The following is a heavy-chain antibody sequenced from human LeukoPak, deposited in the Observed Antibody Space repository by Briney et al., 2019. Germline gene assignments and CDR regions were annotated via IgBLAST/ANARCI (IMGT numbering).Heavy chain of an antibody. V-gene: IGHV4-59*01. Sequence: SETLSLTCTVSVGSFSNYYWSWVRQFPGKGLEWIGCVHYSGSTKYNPSLKSRVTISIDTSKNQFSLKVTSVTAADTAVYFCARGINVGATSFWGQGTLVTVSS. J-gene: IGHJ4*02. CDR3: ARGINVGATSF. D-gene: IGHD1-26*01. CDR2: VHYSGST. CDR1: VGSFSNYY.